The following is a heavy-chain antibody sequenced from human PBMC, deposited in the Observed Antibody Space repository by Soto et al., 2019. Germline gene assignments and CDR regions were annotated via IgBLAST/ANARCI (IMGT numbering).Heavy chain of an antibody. CDR2: ISYDGNNK. V-gene: IGHV3-30*18. CDR1: GFTVSSYD. J-gene: IGHJ3*02. Sequence: LRLSCAASGFTVSSYDIHWVRLAPGKGLEWVALISYDGNNKYYADSVKGRFTISRDNSKNTLYLQMNSLRAEDTAVYYCAKLITMVRGVIMDAFDISGQGTMVTVSS. D-gene: IGHD3-10*01. CDR3: AKLITMVRGVIMDAFDI.